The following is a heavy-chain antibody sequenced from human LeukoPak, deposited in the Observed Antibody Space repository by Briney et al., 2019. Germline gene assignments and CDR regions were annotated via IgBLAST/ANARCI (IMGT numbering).Heavy chain of an antibody. CDR2: ISGSGGST. J-gene: IGHJ5*02. Sequence: PGGSLRLSCAASGFTFSSYAMSWVRQAPGKGREWVSAISGSGGSTYYADSVKGRFTISRDNSKNTLYLQMNSLRAEDTAVYYCARALAVTGTGGFDPWGQGTLVTVSS. CDR1: GFTFSSYA. V-gene: IGHV3-23*01. CDR3: ARALAVTGTGGFDP. D-gene: IGHD6-19*01.